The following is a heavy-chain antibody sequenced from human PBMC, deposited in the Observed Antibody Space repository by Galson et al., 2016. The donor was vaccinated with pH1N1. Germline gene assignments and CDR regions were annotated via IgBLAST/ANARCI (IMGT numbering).Heavy chain of an antibody. Sequence: SLRLSCAASGFIFSSYNMNWLRQAPGKGLGWVANINQDGSKKYYVESVKGRFTISRDNAKNSVYLQMNNLRAEDTALYYCAYKMDVWGQGTTVIVFS. D-gene: IGHD1-1*01. CDR3: AYKMDV. CDR2: INQDGSKK. J-gene: IGHJ6*02. CDR1: GFIFSSYN. V-gene: IGHV3-7*01.